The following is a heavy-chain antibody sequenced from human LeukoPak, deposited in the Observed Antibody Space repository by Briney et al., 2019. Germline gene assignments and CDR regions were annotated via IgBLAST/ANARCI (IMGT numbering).Heavy chain of an antibody. CDR1: GYSISSGYY. V-gene: IGHV4-38-2*02. D-gene: IGHD3-10*01. CDR2: VYHTGST. CDR3: ARSLYYYGSDSFDI. J-gene: IGHJ3*02. Sequence: SETLSLTCTVSGYSISSGYYWGWIRQPPGKGLEWIGSVYHTGSTYYNPSLKSRVTISVDTSKNQFSLKLSSVTAADTAVYYCARSLYYYGSDSFDIWGQGTMVSVSS.